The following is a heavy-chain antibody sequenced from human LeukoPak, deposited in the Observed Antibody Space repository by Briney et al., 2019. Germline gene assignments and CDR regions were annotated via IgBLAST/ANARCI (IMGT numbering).Heavy chain of an antibody. Sequence: PGRSLRLSCAASGFTFTSHGMHWVRQAPGKGLEWVAAIWYDGSNEYYADSVKGRFTISRDISKNTLYLQMNSLRADDTAVYYCAKVNTMVRGVRNPLDYWGQGTLVTVSS. D-gene: IGHD3-10*01. J-gene: IGHJ4*02. CDR2: IWYDGSNE. CDR3: AKVNTMVRGVRNPLDY. CDR1: GFTFTSHG. V-gene: IGHV3-33*06.